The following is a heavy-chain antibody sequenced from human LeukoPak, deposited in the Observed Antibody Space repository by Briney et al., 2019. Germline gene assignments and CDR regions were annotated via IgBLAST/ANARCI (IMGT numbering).Heavy chain of an antibody. V-gene: IGHV3-7*05. CDR3: ARDSGYNAFDY. D-gene: IGHD5-12*01. CDR1: VFLFSNSC. CDR2: INQDGSAK. J-gene: IGHJ4*02. Sequence: GGSLRLSCAVSVFLFSNSCMAWVRQAPGRGLEWLANINQDGSAKTCVDSVKGRFTISRDNAKNSLYLQMTSLRAEDTAMYYCARDSGYNAFDYWGQGTLVTVSS.